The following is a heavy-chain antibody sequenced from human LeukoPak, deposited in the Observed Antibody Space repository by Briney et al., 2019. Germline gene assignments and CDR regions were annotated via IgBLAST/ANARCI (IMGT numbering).Heavy chain of an antibody. J-gene: IGHJ4*02. CDR2: IYYSGST. Sequence: SETLSLTCAVSGYSISSAYFWGWIRPPPGKGLEWIGSIYYSGSTYYNPSLKSRVTISVDTSKNQFSLKLSSVTAADTAVYYCARPRGYGDYFDYWGQGTLVTVSS. V-gene: IGHV4-38-2*01. CDR3: ARPRGYGDYFDY. CDR1: GYSISSAYF. D-gene: IGHD4-17*01.